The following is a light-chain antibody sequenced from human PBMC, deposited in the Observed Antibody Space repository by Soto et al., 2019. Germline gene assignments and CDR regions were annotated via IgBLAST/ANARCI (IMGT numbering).Light chain of an antibody. Sequence: EIVMTQSPATLSVSPGERATLSCRASQSFTSNLAWYQQKPGQAPGLLIYGASTRATGIPARFSGSGSATAFSLTISCLQADDFAVYYCQQYAAWSYTFGLGTKLEIK. J-gene: IGKJ2*01. CDR1: QSFTSN. CDR2: GAS. V-gene: IGKV3-15*01. CDR3: QQYAAWSYT.